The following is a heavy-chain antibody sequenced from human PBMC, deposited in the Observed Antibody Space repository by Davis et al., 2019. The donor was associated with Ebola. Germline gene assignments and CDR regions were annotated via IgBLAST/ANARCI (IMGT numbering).Heavy chain of an antibody. CDR2: ISSSSSYI. J-gene: IGHJ4*02. Sequence: GESLKISCAASGFTFSSYSMNWVRQAPGKGLEWVSSISSSSSYIYYADSVKGRFTISRDNAKNSLYLQMNSLRAEDTAVYYCARETTTHFDYWGQGTLVTVSS. D-gene: IGHD4-11*01. V-gene: IGHV3-21*01. CDR3: ARETTTHFDY. CDR1: GFTFSSYS.